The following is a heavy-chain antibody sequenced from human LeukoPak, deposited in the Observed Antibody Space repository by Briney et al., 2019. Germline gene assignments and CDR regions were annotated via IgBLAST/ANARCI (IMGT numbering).Heavy chain of an antibody. CDR2: ISYDGSNE. J-gene: IGHJ4*02. D-gene: IGHD4-17*01. Sequence: GGSLRLSCAISGFSFSSYGMHWVRQAPGKGLEWVAVISYDGSNECHADSVKGRFTISRDNSKSSLFLQMNSLRAEDTAVYYCAKDLRPQIPYGESPRGTAPMGHWGQGTLVTVSS. CDR1: GFSFSSYG. CDR3: AKDLRPQIPYGESPRGTAPMGH. V-gene: IGHV3-30*18.